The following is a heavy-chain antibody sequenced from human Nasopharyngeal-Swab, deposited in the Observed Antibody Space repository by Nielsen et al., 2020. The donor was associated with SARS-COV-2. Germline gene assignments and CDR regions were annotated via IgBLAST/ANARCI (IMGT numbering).Heavy chain of an antibody. J-gene: IGHJ6*02. CDR3: ARVNVVYYYYGMDV. V-gene: IGHV7-4-1*02. CDR2: INTNTGNP. D-gene: IGHD2-15*01. Sequence: WVGQAPGQGLGWMGWINTNTGNPTYAQGFTGRFVFSLDTSVSTAYLQISSLKAEDTAVYYCARVNVVYYYYGMDVWGQGTTVTVSS.